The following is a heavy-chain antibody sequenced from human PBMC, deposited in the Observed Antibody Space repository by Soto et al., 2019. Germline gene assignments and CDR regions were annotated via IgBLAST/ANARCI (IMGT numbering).Heavy chain of an antibody. J-gene: IGHJ4*02. CDR2: VNPATGHT. CDR3: AREGWFLDD. Sequence: QVQLVQSGAEERKPGASVKLSCRASGYTIISYAIHWVRQAPGQRLEWMGWVNPATGHTEYSQKFQGRVTITRDTSAKTGYMELSSLRSEDTAVYDCAREGWFLDDWGQGTLVTVSS. CDR1: GYTIISYA. V-gene: IGHV1-3*05. D-gene: IGHD3-10*01.